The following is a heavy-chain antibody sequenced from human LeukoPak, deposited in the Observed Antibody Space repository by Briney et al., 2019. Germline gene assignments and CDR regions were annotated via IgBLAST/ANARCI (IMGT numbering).Heavy chain of an antibody. CDR3: AKDITMVRGVFDY. D-gene: IGHD3-10*01. CDR2: IKQDGSEK. CDR1: GFTFSSYW. Sequence: GGSLRLSCAASGFTFSSYWMSWVRQAPGKGLEWVANIKQDGSEKYYVDSVKGRFTISRDNAKNTLNLQMNSLRAEDTALYYCAKDITMVRGVFDYWGQGTLVTVSS. J-gene: IGHJ4*02. V-gene: IGHV3-7*03.